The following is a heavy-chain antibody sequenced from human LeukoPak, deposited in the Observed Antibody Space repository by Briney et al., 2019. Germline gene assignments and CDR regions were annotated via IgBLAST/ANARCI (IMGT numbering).Heavy chain of an antibody. CDR3: ARDLSGVAGYTYGRGIDY. J-gene: IGHJ4*02. CDR2: TSSSDAGT. CDR1: GFTLSTYA. D-gene: IGHD5-18*01. V-gene: IGHV3-23*01. Sequence: GGSLRLSCAASGFTLSTYAMSWVRQTPGKGLEWVAATSSSDAGTYHADSVRGRFTISRDNAKTSLYLRMNSLRAEDTAVYYCARDLSGVAGYTYGRGIDYWGQGTLVTVSS.